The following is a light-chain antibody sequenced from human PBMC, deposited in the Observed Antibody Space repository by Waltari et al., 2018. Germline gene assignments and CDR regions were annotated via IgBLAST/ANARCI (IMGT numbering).Light chain of an antibody. Sequence: EIVMTQSPATLSMSPGETATLSCRASQGISSNLAWYQQKPGKAPRLLMYGKSTRASGFPAGFSGSGSGTEFTLTISSLQSEDFATYYCQQYDIWPYTFGQGTKLEIK. V-gene: IGKV3-15*01. CDR2: GKS. CDR1: QGISSN. CDR3: QQYDIWPYT. J-gene: IGKJ2*01.